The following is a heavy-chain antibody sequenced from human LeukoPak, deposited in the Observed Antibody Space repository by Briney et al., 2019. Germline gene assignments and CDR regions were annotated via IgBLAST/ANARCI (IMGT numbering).Heavy chain of an antibody. V-gene: IGHV3-23*01. J-gene: IGHJ4*02. D-gene: IGHD6-6*01. CDR2: ISGSGGST. CDR3: AKVPTPFIAARPPPYFDY. Sequence: GGSLRLSCAASGFTFSSYAMSWVRQAPGKGLEWVSAISGSGGSTYYADSVKGRFTISRDNSKNTLYLQMNSLRAEDTAVYYCAKVPTPFIAARPPPYFDYWGQGTLVTVSS. CDR1: GFTFSSYA.